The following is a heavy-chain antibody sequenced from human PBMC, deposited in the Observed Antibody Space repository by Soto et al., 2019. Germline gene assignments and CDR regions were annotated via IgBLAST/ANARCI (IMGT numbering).Heavy chain of an antibody. V-gene: IGHV3-48*02. Sequence: LTLSCAASGFNFSPYSINWVRQAPVKGLECISYISDNSSVIYYADAVKGRFTISRDNAKNSLYLQMNSLRDEDTAVYYCARDRDAYCSKGICSRPYFDYWGQGTMVTVSS. CDR3: ARDRDAYCSKGICSRPYFDY. D-gene: IGHD2-8*01. J-gene: IGHJ4*02. CDR1: GFNFSPYS. CDR2: ISDNSSVI.